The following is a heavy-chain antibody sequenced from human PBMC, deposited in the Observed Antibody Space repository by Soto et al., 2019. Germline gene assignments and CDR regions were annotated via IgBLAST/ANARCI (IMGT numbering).Heavy chain of an antibody. D-gene: IGHD3-9*01. CDR2: IYHSGST. J-gene: IGHJ4*02. Sequence: KSSETLSLTCAVSGGSISSGGYSWSWIRQPPGKGLEWIGYIYHSGSTYYNPSLKSRVTISVDRSKNQFSLKLSSVTAADTAVYYCARGQTYYDILTGYTTYYFDYWGQGTLVTVSS. CDR1: GGSISSGGYS. CDR3: ARGQTYYDILTGYTTYYFDY. V-gene: IGHV4-30-2*01.